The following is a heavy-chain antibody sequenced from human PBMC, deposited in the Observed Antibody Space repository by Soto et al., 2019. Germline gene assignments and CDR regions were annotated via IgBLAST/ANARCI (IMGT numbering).Heavy chain of an antibody. V-gene: IGHV3-23*01. CDR3: ATATSAQCIGATCYSFDY. CDR1: GFTFSSYA. D-gene: IGHD2-2*01. CDR2: FSGGRDTT. J-gene: IGHJ4*02. Sequence: PGGSLRLSCAASGFTFSSYAMSWGRQAPGQRLQWVSTFSGGRDTTWYAGSVMGRFTVSRDNSRNTLSMQMNSLTTEDTAVYYCATATSAQCIGATCYSFDYWGPGTV.